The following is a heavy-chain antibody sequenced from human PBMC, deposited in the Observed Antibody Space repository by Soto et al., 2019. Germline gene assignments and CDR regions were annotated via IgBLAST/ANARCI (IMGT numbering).Heavy chain of an antibody. CDR3: ARDRYCSSTSCHDAFDI. D-gene: IGHD2-2*01. CDR2: INAGNGNT. J-gene: IGHJ3*02. V-gene: IGHV1-3*01. Sequence: ASVKVSYKASGYTFTSYAMHWVRQAPGQRLEWMGWINAGNGNTKYSQKFQGRVTITRDTSASTAYMELSSLRSEDTAVYYCARDRYCSSTSCHDAFDIWGQGTMVTVSS. CDR1: GYTFTSYA.